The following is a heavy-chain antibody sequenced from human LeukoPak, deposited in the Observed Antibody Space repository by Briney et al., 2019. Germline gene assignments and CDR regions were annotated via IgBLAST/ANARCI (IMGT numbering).Heavy chain of an antibody. CDR1: GYTFTGYY. V-gene: IGHV1-2*02. Sequence: ASVKVSCKASGYTFTGYYMHWVRQAPGQGLEWMGWINPNSGGTNYAQKFQGRVTMTRDTSISTAYMELSRPRSDDTAVYYCARDLDHASRPFDYWGQGTLVTVSS. J-gene: IGHJ4*02. CDR2: INPNSGGT. CDR3: ARDLDHASRPFDY.